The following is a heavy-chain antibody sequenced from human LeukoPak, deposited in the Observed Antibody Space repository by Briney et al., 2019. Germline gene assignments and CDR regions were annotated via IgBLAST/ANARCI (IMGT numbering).Heavy chain of an antibody. V-gene: IGHV4-38-2*02. J-gene: IGHJ6*03. CDR2: IFYSGST. CDR3: AREPPSIAAAGTHYYYMDV. CDR1: SYSISSGYY. D-gene: IGHD6-13*01. Sequence: SETLSLTCTVSSYSISSGYYWGWIRQPPGKGLEWIGSIFYSGSTYYNSSLKSRVIISVDTSKNQFSLKLSSVTATDTAVYYCAREPPSIAAAGTHYYYMDVWGKGTTVTVSS.